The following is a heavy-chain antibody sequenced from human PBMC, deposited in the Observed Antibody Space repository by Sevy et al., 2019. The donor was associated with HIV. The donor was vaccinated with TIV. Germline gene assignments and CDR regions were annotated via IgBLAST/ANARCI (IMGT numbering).Heavy chain of an antibody. CDR3: ARSAMVLVLWYAFDL. J-gene: IGHJ3*01. Sequence: SQTLSLTCAISGDSVSINSAAWNWIRQSPSRCLEWLGRTYYRSKWYNDYAVSVKSRITINQATSRNHFSLQLNSVTPADMAVYYCARSAMVLVLWYAFDLWGQGTMVTVSS. CDR1: GDSVSINSAA. CDR2: TYYRSKWYN. D-gene: IGHD3-16*01. V-gene: IGHV6-1*01.